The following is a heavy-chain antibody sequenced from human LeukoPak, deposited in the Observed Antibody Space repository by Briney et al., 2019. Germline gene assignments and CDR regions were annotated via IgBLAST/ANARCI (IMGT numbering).Heavy chain of an antibody. CDR2: IKSETYGGTT. Sequence: GGSLRLSCAASGFTFNNAWMSWVRQAPGKGLEWVGRIKSETYGGTTDLAAPVKGRFIISRDDSKDTVYLQMNSVKSEDTAVYYCTTDPGDAHGCGPGYWGQGTLVTVSS. CDR3: TTDPGDAHGCGPGY. J-gene: IGHJ4*02. CDR1: GFTFNNAW. D-gene: IGHD2-21*01. V-gene: IGHV3-15*01.